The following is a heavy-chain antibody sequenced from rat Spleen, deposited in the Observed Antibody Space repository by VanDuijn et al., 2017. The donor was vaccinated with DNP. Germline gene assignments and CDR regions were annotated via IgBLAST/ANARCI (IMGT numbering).Heavy chain of an antibody. Sequence: EVQLVESGGGLVQPGRTLKLSCAASGITFSDHNMVWVRQAPAKGLEWVATISYNGGTPYYRDSVKGRFTISRDNAQSTLYLQMDSLRSEDTATYYCARHRTIMPYYYAMDAWGQGASVSVSS. CDR1: GITFSDHN. CDR2: ISYNGGTP. J-gene: IGHJ4*01. CDR3: ARHRTIMPYYYAMDA. V-gene: IGHV5-7*01. D-gene: IGHD1-12*01.